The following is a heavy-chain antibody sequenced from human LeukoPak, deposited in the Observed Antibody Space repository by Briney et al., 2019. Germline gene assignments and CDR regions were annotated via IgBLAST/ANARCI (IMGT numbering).Heavy chain of an antibody. D-gene: IGHD1-26*01. CDR2: ISISSSTI. J-gene: IGHJ3*01. CDR3: AVEYTGSNQNAFDF. CDR1: GFTCSSYS. Sequence: GTLCCSCAASGFTCSSYSWNWVRQAPGQGLEWGFYISISSSTIYYADSVKGRFTISRDNAKNSLYLQMNSLRAEDTAVYYCAVEYTGSNQNAFDFWGPGTMVTVSS. V-gene: IGHV3-48*01.